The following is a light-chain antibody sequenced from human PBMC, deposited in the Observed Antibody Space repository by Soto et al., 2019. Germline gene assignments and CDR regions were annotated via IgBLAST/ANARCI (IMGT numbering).Light chain of an antibody. CDR3: QQRRSWQVT. V-gene: IGKV3D-11*02. J-gene: IGKJ5*01. CDR1: QSINTY. CDR2: DAS. Sequence: NVLTQSPATLSLSPGEGATLSCRASQSINTYLAWYQQKPGQAPRLLIYDASKRATGIPARFSGSGSGTNFTLTISSLEPEDFAVYYCQQRRSWQVTFGQGTRLENK.